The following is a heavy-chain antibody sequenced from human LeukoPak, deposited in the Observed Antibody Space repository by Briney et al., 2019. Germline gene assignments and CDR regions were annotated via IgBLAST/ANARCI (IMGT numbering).Heavy chain of an antibody. CDR2: IKQDGSEK. CDR1: GFTFSSYW. V-gene: IGHV3-7*01. D-gene: IGHD3-22*01. J-gene: IGHJ4*02. CDR3: ARGPLPYYDSSGYYSH. Sequence: GGSLRLSCAASGFTFSSYWMSWVRQAPGKGLEWVANIKQDGSEKYYVDSVKGRFTISRDNAKNSLYLQMNSLRAEDTAVYYCARGPLPYYDSSGYYSHWGQGTLVTVSS.